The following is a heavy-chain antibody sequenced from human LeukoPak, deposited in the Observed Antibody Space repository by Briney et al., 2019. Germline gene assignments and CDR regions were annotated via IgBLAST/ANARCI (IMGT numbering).Heavy chain of an antibody. CDR1: GYTFTSYG. Sequence: ASVKVSCKASGYTFTSYGISWVRQAPGQGLEWMGWISAYNGNTNYAQKLQGRVTMTTDTSTSTAYMELRSLRSDDTAVYYCARRSYYDSSGYRNDYWGQGTLVTVSS. CDR2: ISAYNGNT. D-gene: IGHD3-22*01. V-gene: IGHV1-18*01. CDR3: ARRSYYDSSGYRNDY. J-gene: IGHJ4*02.